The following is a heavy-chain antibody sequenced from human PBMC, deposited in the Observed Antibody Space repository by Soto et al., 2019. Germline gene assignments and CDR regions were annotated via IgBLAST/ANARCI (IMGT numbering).Heavy chain of an antibody. J-gene: IGHJ4*02. V-gene: IGHV3-30*03. D-gene: IGHD3-3*01. CDR1: GFTFSIYG. Sequence: GGSLRLSCAASGFTFSIYGMHWVRQAPGKGLEWVAVISYDGSNKYYADSVKGRFTISRDNSKNTLYLQMNSLRAEDTAVYYCATPRFSGPSTPFDYWGQGTLVTVSS. CDR3: ATPRFSGPSTPFDY. CDR2: ISYDGSNK.